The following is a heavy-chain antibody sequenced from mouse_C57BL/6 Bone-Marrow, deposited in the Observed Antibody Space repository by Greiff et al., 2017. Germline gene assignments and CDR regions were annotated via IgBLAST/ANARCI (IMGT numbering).Heavy chain of an antibody. CDR1: GFNIKDDY. D-gene: IGHD2-2*01. J-gene: IGHJ3*01. CDR3: TTRMVTTPFAY. CDR2: IDPENGDT. V-gene: IGHV14-4*01. Sequence: VQLQQSGAELVRPGASVKLSCTASGFNIKDDYMHWVKQRPEQGLEWIGWIDPENGDTEYASKFQGKATITADTSSNTAYLQLSSLTSEDTAVYYCTTRMVTTPFAYWGQGTLVTVSA.